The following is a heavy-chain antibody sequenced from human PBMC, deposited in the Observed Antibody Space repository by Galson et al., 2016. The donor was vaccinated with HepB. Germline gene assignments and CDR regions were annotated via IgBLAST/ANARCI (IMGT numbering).Heavy chain of an antibody. D-gene: IGHD2/OR15-2a*01. CDR2: VSGHAGST. V-gene: IGHV3-23*01. CDR1: GFNFRNYM. Sequence: SLRLSCAASGFNFRNYMMDWVRQAPGKGLEWVAGVSGHAGSTYYADSVKGRFAISRDNSKNTLFLQMNGLRADDTAVYYCAKANIIMVTLGIYLDTWGPGTLVTVSS. J-gene: IGHJ5*02. CDR3: AKANIIMVTLGIYLDT.